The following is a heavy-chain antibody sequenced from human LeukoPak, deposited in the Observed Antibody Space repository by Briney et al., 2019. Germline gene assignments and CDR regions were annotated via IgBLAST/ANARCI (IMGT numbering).Heavy chain of an antibody. D-gene: IGHD3-9*01. V-gene: IGHV4-39*07. Sequence: SETLSLTCTVSGGSISSSSYYWGWIRQPPGKGLEWIGSIYYSGSTYYNSSLKSRVTISVDTSKNQFSLKLSSVTAADTAVYYCASSSDYDILTGYSPSRPFDYWGQGTLVTVSS. CDR3: ASSSDYDILTGYSPSRPFDY. CDR1: GGSISSSSYY. CDR2: IYYSGST. J-gene: IGHJ4*02.